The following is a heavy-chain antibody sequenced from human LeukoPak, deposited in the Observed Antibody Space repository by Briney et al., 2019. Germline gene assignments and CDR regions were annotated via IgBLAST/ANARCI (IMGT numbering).Heavy chain of an antibody. CDR2: IYPGDSDT. CDR1: EDSFTNYW. V-gene: IGHV5-51*01. CDR3: ARPARRMVRGILSAFDI. Sequence: GESLKISCKGSEDSFTNYWIGCVRQMPGKGLECMGIIYPGDSDTRYSSSFQGQVTISADSSSSTAYLQWSSLTASDTAMYLCARPARRMVRGILSAFDIWGQGTMVTVSS. J-gene: IGHJ3*02. D-gene: IGHD3-10*01.